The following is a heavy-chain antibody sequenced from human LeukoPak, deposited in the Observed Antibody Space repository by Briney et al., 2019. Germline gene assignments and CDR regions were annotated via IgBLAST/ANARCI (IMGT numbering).Heavy chain of an antibody. CDR2: ISGSGGST. J-gene: IGHJ4*02. Sequence: GGSLRLSCAASGFTFSSYAMSWVRQAPGKALEWVSGISGSGGSTNYADSVKGRFTISRDNSKNTLYLQMNSLRAEDTAEYFCAKAMRLTTMTTGDNTDYWGQGTLVTVSS. CDR3: AKAMRLTTMTTGDNTDY. V-gene: IGHV3-23*01. D-gene: IGHD4-17*01. CDR1: GFTFSSYA.